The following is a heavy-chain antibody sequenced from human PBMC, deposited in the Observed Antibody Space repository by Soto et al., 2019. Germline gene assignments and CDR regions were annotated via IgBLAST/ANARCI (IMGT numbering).Heavy chain of an antibody. CDR3: AKGVYYDFWSGYITFDY. D-gene: IGHD3-3*01. CDR2: ISGRGGST. J-gene: IGHJ4*02. CDR1: GFTFRSYV. Sequence: GSTILSGAVSGFTFRSYVISWVRQAPGKGLEWVSSISGRGGSTYYADSVKVRFTISRDNSKNTLYLQMNSLRAEDTAVYYCAKGVYYDFWSGYITFDYWAQGTLVTVSS. V-gene: IGHV3-23*01.